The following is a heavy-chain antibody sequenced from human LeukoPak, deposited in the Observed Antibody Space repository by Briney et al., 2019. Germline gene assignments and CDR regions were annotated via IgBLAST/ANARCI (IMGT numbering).Heavy chain of an antibody. J-gene: IGHJ4*02. CDR1: GFTFSSYG. Sequence: GGSLRLSCAASGFTFSSYGMNWVRQAPGKGLECVSFLYTGGDTYYADSVKGRFTISRDNSKNTLYLQMNSLRAEDTAVYYCARGPGSRGIFDYWGQGTLVTVSS. CDR3: ARGPGSRGIFDY. D-gene: IGHD3-10*01. V-gene: IGHV3-53*01. CDR2: LYTGGDT.